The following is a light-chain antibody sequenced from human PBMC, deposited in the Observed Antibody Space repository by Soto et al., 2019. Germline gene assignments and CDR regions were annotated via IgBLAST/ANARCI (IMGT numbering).Light chain of an antibody. CDR2: GNS. CDR1: SSNIGAGYD. Sequence: QSVLTQPPSVSGAPGQRVTISCTGSSSNIGAGYDVHWYQQLPGTAPKLLIYGNSNRPSGVPDRFSGSKSATSASLAITGLQAEDEADYYCQSYDSSLSGSTVFGTGTKVTVL. J-gene: IGLJ1*01. CDR3: QSYDSSLSGSTV. V-gene: IGLV1-40*01.